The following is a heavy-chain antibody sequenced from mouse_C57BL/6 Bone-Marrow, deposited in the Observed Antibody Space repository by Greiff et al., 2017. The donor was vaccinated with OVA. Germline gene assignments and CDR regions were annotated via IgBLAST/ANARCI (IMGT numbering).Heavy chain of an antibody. CDR2: ISGGGGNT. CDR3: ARHGDSDVGFAY. V-gene: IGHV5-9*01. CDR1: GFTFSSYT. J-gene: IGHJ3*01. Sequence: EVKLVESGGGLVKPGGSLKLSCAASGFTFSSYTMSWVRQTPEKRLEWVATISGGGGNTYYPDSVKGRFTISIDNAKNTLYLQLSSLRSDDTALYYCARHGDSDVGFAYWGQGTLVTVSA.